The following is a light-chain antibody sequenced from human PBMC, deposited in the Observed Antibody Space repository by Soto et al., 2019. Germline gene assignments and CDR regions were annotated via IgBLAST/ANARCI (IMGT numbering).Light chain of an antibody. J-gene: IGLJ1*01. Sequence: QSVLTQPPSASGSPGQSVTISCTGTSSDVGGSKYVSWYQQHPGKAPKLVIYEVSNRPSGVSNRFSGSKSGNTASMTISGLQADDEADYYCNSYTTSSALDVFGTGTKVTVL. CDR2: EVS. CDR3: NSYTTSSALDV. V-gene: IGLV2-14*01. CDR1: SSDVGGSKY.